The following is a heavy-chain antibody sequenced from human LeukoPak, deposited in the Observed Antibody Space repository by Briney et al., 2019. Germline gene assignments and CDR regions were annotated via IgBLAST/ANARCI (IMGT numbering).Heavy chain of an antibody. CDR2: IYYTGNT. V-gene: IGHV4-59*11. Sequence: PSETLSLTCNVSGGSITSHYWSWIRQPPGKGLEWIGYIYYTGNTNYNPSLKSRVTISVDTSKNQFSLKMTSVTAADTAVYYYARSSGYHSFVGYNFDYWGQGTLVTVSS. J-gene: IGHJ4*02. D-gene: IGHD3-22*01. CDR3: ARSSGYHSFVGYNFDY. CDR1: GGSITSHY.